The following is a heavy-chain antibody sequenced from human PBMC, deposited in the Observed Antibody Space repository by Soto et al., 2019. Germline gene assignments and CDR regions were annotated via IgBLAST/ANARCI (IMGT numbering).Heavy chain of an antibody. D-gene: IGHD2-2*01. V-gene: IGHV4-4*07. Sequence: QVQLQESGPGLVKPSETLSLTCSVSGGSINSDYWTWIRQSAGKGLEWIGRISTSGRTTYNPSLKSRVTMSIDTSRNQFSLTLISETAADTALYYCARLHLPALQGAFDIWGQGTMVTVSS. CDR2: ISTSGRT. CDR1: GGSINSDY. CDR3: ARLHLPALQGAFDI. J-gene: IGHJ3*02.